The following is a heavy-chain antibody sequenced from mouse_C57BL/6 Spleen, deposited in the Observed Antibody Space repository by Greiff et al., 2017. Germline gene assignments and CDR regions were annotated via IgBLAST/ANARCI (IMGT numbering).Heavy chain of an antibody. Sequence: QVQLQQPGAELVKPGASVKLSCKASGYTFTSYWMQWVKQRPGQGLEWIGEIDPSDSYTNYNQKFKGKATLTVDTSSSTAYMQLSSLTSEDSAVYYCARNGGSSPDYWGQGTTLKVSS. V-gene: IGHV1-50*01. CDR2: IDPSDSYT. J-gene: IGHJ2*01. CDR3: ARNGGSSPDY. CDR1: GYTFTSYW. D-gene: IGHD1-1*01.